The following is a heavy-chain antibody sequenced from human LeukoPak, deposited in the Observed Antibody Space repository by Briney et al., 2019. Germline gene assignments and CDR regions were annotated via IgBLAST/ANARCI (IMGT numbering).Heavy chain of an antibody. V-gene: IGHV1-46*01. CDR3: ARGGSGRRNSYGIPTDFDY. Sequence: GASVKVSCKAFGYTFTSNYMHWVRQAPGQGPEWMGVISPSGGSTTYAQKLQGRVTMTTDTSTSTAYMELRSLRSDDTAVYYCARGGSGRRNSYGIPTDFDYWGQGTLVTVSS. J-gene: IGHJ4*02. D-gene: IGHD5-18*01. CDR2: ISPSGGST. CDR1: GYTFTSNY.